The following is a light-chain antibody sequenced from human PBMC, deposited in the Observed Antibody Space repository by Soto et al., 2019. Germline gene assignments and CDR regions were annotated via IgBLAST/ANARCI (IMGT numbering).Light chain of an antibody. CDR1: QDINNK. CDR2: AAS. Sequence: IVMTQSPASLSWSPGESATLSCRASQDINNKLAWYQQKPGQTPRLLLYAASIRATGVPARFSGSGSGTAFILPISSLQSEDFALYYCQQCDNWPMIIFGQGTRLEI. CDR3: QQCDNWPMII. J-gene: IGKJ5*01. V-gene: IGKV3-15*01.